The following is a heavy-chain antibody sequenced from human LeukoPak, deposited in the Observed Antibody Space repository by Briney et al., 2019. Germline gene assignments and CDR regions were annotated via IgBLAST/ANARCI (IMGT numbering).Heavy chain of an antibody. D-gene: IGHD4-23*01. V-gene: IGHV1-18*01. J-gene: IGHJ4*02. CDR3: ARVGYAGNFFEY. CDR2: ISAYSGNT. Sequence: PRASVKVSCNASGYTFTSYGVSWVRQAPGQGLEWMGWISAYSGNTNYAQKLQGRVTMTTDKSTNTAYMELRSLRSDDTAVYYCARVGYAGNFFEYWGQVTLITVSS. CDR1: GYTFTSYG.